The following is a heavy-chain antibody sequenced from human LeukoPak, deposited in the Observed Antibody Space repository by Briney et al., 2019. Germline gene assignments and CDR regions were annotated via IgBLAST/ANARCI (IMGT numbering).Heavy chain of an antibody. J-gene: IGHJ4*02. CDR3: AREGTNLGVRYSYAFDY. D-gene: IGHD5-24*01. V-gene: IGHV4-59*06. CDR2: IYYSEST. Sequence: SETLSLTCTVSGGSISSYYWSWIRQHPGKGLEWIGYIYYSESTYYNPSLKSRVTISVDTSKNQFSLKLSSVTAADTAVYYCAREGTNLGVRYSYAFDYWGQGTLVTVSS. CDR1: GGSISSYY.